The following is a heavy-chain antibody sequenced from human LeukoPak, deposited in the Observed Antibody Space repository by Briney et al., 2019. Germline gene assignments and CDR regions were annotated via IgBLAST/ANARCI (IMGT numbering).Heavy chain of an antibody. V-gene: IGHV4-39*07. CDR1: GGSISSSSYY. Sequence: SETLSLTCTVSGGSISSSSYYWGWIRQPPGKGLEWIGSIYYSGSTYYNPSLKSRVTISVDTSKNQFSLKLSSVTAEDTALYYCARDVYSYGTTIDYWGQGTLVTVSS. J-gene: IGHJ4*02. CDR3: ARDVYSYGTTIDY. CDR2: IYYSGST. D-gene: IGHD5-18*01.